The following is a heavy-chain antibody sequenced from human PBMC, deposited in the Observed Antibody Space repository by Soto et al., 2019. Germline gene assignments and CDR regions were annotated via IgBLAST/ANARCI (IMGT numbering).Heavy chain of an antibody. CDR3: TTDDRSRVYAFDI. D-gene: IGHD3-22*01. J-gene: IGHJ3*02. CDR2: IKSKTDGGTT. Sequence: GGSLRLSCAASGFTFSNAWMSWVRQAPGKGLEWVGRIKSKTDGGTTDYAAPVKGRITISIDHSKNTLYLQMNSLKTEDTAVYYCTTDDRSRVYAFDIWGQGTMVTVSS. V-gene: IGHV3-15*01. CDR1: GFTFSNAW.